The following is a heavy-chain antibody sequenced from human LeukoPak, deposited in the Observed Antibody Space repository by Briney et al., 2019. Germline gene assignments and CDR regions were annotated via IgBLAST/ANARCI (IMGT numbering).Heavy chain of an antibody. CDR1: RGSISRSDYY. J-gene: IGHJ4*02. Sequence: SEILSHTCTVSRGSISRSDYYWGWIRQPPGKGLEWLGSIYSSGSSYYNPSLKSRVAISVDTSKNQFSLKLSSVTAADTAVYYCATLDYKYDSSGFQFDSWGQGTLVSVSS. CDR3: ATLDYKYDSSGFQFDS. D-gene: IGHD3-22*01. V-gene: IGHV4-39*01. CDR2: IYSSGSS.